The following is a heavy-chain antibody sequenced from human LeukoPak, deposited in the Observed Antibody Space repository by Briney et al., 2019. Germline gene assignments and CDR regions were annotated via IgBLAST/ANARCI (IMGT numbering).Heavy chain of an antibody. Sequence: GGSLRLSCAASGFVFSDYAIHWVRQAPGKGLEWVSVIYSGGSTYYADSLKGRFIISRDISKNTLYLHMNSLRAEDTAVYYCARDLGSSSWPLGFDYWGQGTLVTVSS. V-gene: IGHV3-53*01. J-gene: IGHJ4*02. D-gene: IGHD6-13*01. CDR1: GFVFSDYA. CDR3: ARDLGSSSWPLGFDY. CDR2: IYSGGST.